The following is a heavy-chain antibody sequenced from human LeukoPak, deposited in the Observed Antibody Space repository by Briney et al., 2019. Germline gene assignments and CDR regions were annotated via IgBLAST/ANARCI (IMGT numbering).Heavy chain of an antibody. J-gene: IGHJ5*02. CDR2: ISGSGGST. D-gene: IGHD2-2*01. CDR3: ATEGPVVPAATPVWFDP. V-gene: IGHV3-23*01. CDR1: GFTFSSYA. Sequence: PGGSLRLSCASSGFTFSSYAMSWVRQAPGKGLEWVSAISGSGGSTYYADSVKGRFTISRDNSKNTLYLQMSSLRSEDTAVYYCATEGPVVPAATPVWFDPWGQGTLVTVSS.